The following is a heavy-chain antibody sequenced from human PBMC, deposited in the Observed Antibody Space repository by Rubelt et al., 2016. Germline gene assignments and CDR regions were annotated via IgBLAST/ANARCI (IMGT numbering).Heavy chain of an antibody. V-gene: IGHV3-23*01. Sequence: EVQLLESGGDLVQPGGSLRLSCAASGFTFSNYAMTWVRQAPGEGLAWVSAITGDATGTSYTNSAQGRLTIPRDNAKNSLYLQMDSLRAEDTAVYYCARDAPYSGSYHQFDHWGQGTLVTVSS. J-gene: IGHJ4*02. D-gene: IGHD1-26*01. CDR1: GFTFSNYA. CDR3: ARDAPYSGSYHQFDH. CDR2: ITGDATGT.